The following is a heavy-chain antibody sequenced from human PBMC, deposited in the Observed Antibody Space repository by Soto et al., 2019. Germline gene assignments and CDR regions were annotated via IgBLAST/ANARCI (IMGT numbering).Heavy chain of an antibody. CDR3: ARHVTPHRSPSYFDY. CDR2: IYYSGST. D-gene: IGHD3-16*02. J-gene: IGHJ4*02. CDR1: GGSISGSSYY. V-gene: IGHV4-39*01. Sequence: SETLSLTCTVSGGSISGSSYYWGWIRPPPGKGLEWIGSIYYSGSTYYNPSLKSRVTISVDTSKNQFSLTLSSVTAADTAVYYCARHVTPHRSPSYFDYWGQGTLVTVSS.